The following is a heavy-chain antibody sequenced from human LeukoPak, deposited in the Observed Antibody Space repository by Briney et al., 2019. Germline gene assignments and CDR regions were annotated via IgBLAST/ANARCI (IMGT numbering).Heavy chain of an antibody. CDR3: ARDDPSYYDSSGYDY. D-gene: IGHD3-22*01. CDR1: GGTFSSYA. J-gene: IGHJ4*02. Sequence: ASVKVSCKASGGTFSSYAISWVRQAPGQGLEWMGRIIPILGIANYAQKFQGRVTITADKSTSTAYMELSSLRSEDTAVYYCARDDPSYYDSSGYDYWGQGTLVTVSS. V-gene: IGHV1-69*04. CDR2: IIPILGIA.